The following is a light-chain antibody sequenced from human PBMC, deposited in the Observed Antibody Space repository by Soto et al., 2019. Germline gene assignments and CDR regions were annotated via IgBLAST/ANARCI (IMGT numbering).Light chain of an antibody. J-gene: IGKJ5*01. CDR3: QQYNSYPIT. CDR2: DAS. V-gene: IGKV1-5*01. Sequence: DIQMTQSPSNLSASVGDRVTITCRASQSISSWLAWYQQKPGKAPKVLIYDASSLESGVPSRFSGSGSGTKFTLTISSLQPDDFATYYCQQYNSYPITFGQGTRLEIK. CDR1: QSISSW.